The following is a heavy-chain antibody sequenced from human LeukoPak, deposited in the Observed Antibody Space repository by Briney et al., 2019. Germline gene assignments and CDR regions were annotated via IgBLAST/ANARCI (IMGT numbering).Heavy chain of an antibody. Sequence: GASVKVSCKASGYTFTDYFIHWVRQAPGQGLEWMGWINPNTGGTNHAQKFQGRVIMTRDTSISTAYMELNRLRSDDTAVFYCARVGIATTGTKYLQHWGQGTLVTVSS. J-gene: IGHJ1*01. CDR3: ARVGIATTGTKYLQH. D-gene: IGHD6-13*01. CDR2: INPNTGGT. V-gene: IGHV1-2*02. CDR1: GYTFTDYF.